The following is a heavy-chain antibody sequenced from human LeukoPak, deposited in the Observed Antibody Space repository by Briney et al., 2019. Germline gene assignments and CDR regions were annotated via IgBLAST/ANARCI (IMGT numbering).Heavy chain of an antibody. CDR1: GYTFTSYD. V-gene: IGHV1-8*01. D-gene: IGHD5-24*01. CDR2: MYPNSGNT. CDR3: ARGISRGWLQSYYYYYYMDV. J-gene: IGHJ6*03. Sequence: ASVRVSCKASGYTFTSYDINWVRQAPGQGLEWMGWMYPNSGNTGYAQKFQGRVTMTRSTSISTAYMELSSLRSEDTAVYYCARGISRGWLQSYYYYYYMDVWGKGTTVTVSS.